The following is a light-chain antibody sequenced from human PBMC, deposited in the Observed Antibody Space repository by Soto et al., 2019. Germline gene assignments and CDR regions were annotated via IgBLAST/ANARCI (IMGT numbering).Light chain of an antibody. J-gene: IGKJ2*01. CDR3: QQLKTYPYT. V-gene: IGKV1-9*01. CDR2: SAS. CDR1: QDINKF. Sequence: IQLTQSPSSLSASVGDRVTITCRASQDINKFLAWFQLKPGKAPNLLIFSASTLQSAVPSRFSGGGSVTDFTLTISSLQPEDVATYYCQQLKTYPYTFGQGTKLEIK.